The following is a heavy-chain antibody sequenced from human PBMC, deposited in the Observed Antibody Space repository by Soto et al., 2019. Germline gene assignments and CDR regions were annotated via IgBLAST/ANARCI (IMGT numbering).Heavy chain of an antibody. CDR3: ARDKITGIFDY. J-gene: IGHJ4*02. V-gene: IGHV4-34*01. Sequence: QVHLQKWGEGLLNPSETLSLTCAVYGVSFSGYYWTWSRQPPGTGLEWIGEINHSGSTNYNPSLKRRVTIAVDASKNQFSLQLTSVTAADTAVYSCARDKITGIFDYWGQGTLVTVSS. CDR2: INHSGST. D-gene: IGHD1-1*01. CDR1: GVSFSGYY.